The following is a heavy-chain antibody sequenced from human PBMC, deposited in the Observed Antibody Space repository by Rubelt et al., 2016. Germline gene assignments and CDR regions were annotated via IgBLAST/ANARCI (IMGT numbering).Heavy chain of an antibody. CDR1: GFTFNSFA. J-gene: IGHJ4*02. V-gene: IGHV3-23*01. CDR3: AKDVRCSSTSCYRGEDY. D-gene: IGHD2-2*01. CDR2: ISGSGANT. Sequence: ESGGGVVQPGGSLRLSCAASGFTFNSFAMSWVRLAPGKGLEWVSAISGSGANTYYADSVKGRFTLSRDNSKNTLYLQMDSLRADDTAVYYCAKDVRCSSTSCYRGEDYWGQGTLVTVSP.